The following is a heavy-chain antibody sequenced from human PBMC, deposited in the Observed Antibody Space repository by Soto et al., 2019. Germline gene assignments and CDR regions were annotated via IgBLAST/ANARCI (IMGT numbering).Heavy chain of an antibody. D-gene: IGHD2-2*01. CDR2: INAGNGNT. CDR1: GYTFTSYA. J-gene: IGHJ6*01. V-gene: IGHV1-3*01. CDR3: ATDLVTVSCSSTSCYYYYYYGRDI. Sequence: ASVKVSCKASGYTFTSYAMHWVRQAPGQRLEWIGWINAGNGNTKYSQKFQGRVTITRDTSANTAYMELSSLRSEDTAVYYCATDLVTVSCSSTSCYYYYYYGRDIWGQGSTVTVSS.